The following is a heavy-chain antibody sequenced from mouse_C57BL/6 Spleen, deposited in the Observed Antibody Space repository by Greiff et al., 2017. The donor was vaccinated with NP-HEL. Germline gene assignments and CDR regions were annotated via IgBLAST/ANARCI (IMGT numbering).Heavy chain of an antibody. Sequence: QVHLQQSGAELVKPGASVKLSCKASGYTFTEYTIHWVKQRPGQGLEWIGLFYPGSGSITYNEKFTDKATLTAAKSSSTVYMELSRLTSEGAAVYFCARHEGPTTVGSAMDYWGQGTSVTVSS. V-gene: IGHV1-62-2*01. D-gene: IGHD2-5*01. CDR3: ARHEGPTTVGSAMDY. J-gene: IGHJ4*01. CDR1: GYTFTEYT. CDR2: FYPGSGSI.